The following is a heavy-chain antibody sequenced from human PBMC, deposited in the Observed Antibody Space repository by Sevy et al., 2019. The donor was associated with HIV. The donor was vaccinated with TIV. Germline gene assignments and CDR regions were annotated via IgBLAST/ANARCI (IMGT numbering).Heavy chain of an antibody. CDR1: GGSVNSGDYY. V-gene: IGHV4-61*08. CDR2: IYYSGSS. D-gene: IGHD3-16*01. Sequence: SETLSLTCTVSGGSVNSGDYYWSWIRQPPGKGLEWLGYIYYSGSSNYNPSLKSRVTISLDTSKNQFSLKMNSVTTADTAVYYCARDDPVMNAFDIWGQGTMVTVSS. J-gene: IGHJ3*02. CDR3: ARDDPVMNAFDI.